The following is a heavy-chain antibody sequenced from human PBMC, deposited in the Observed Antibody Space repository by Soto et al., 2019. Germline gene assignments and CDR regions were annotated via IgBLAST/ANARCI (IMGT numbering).Heavy chain of an antibody. J-gene: IGHJ4*02. CDR3: AKRTSGTTWGESDY. D-gene: IGHD4-17*01. V-gene: IGHV1-18*04. CDR2: ISGYSGNA. CDR1: GYIFSDYG. Sequence: QVRVMQSGAEVKKPGDSVKVSCKTSGYIFSDYGINWVRQAPGQGLEWMGWISGYSGNANLAQKFQGRGTMTTDKSTRTAYMELRRLRSDDTAVYYCAKRTSGTTWGESDYWGQGTLVTVSS.